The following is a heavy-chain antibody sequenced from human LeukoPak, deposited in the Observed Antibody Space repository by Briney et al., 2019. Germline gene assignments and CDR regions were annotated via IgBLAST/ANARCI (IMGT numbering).Heavy chain of an antibody. CDR1: GGSISNYY. J-gene: IGHJ4*02. V-gene: IGHV4-59*12. CDR3: ARRSTVRGVIIHYFDY. Sequence: SETLSLTCIVSGGSISNYYWSWIRQPPGKGLEWIGYIFYSGSTDYNPSLKSRVTISVDTSKNQFSLKLSSVTAADTAVYYCARRSTVRGVIIHYFDYWGQGTLVTVSS. CDR2: IFYSGST. D-gene: IGHD3-10*01.